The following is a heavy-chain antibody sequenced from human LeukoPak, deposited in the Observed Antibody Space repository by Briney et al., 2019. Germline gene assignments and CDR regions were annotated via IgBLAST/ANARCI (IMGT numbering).Heavy chain of an antibody. D-gene: IGHD2-2*01. CDR2: IRYGGSNK. CDR1: GFTFSCYG. V-gene: IGHV3-30*02. Sequence: GGSLRLSCAASGFTFSCYGMHWVRQAPGKGLEWVAFIRYGGSNKYYADSVKGRFTISRDNSKNTLYLQMNSLRAEDTAVYYCAKGFSWRPVAGWDAFDIWGQGTMVTVSS. CDR3: AKGFSWRPVAGWDAFDI. J-gene: IGHJ3*02.